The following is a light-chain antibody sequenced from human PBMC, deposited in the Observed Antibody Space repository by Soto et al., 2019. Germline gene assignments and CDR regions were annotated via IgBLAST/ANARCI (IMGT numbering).Light chain of an antibody. CDR1: SSDVGGYNY. V-gene: IGLV2-8*01. J-gene: IGLJ2*01. CDR2: EVS. Sequence: QSALTQPPSASGSPGQSVTISCTGTSSDVGGYNYVSWYQQHPGKAPKLMIYEVSKRPSGVPDRFSGSKSGNTASLTVSGLQADDEADYYCNSYAGSNVIFGGGTKLTVL. CDR3: NSYAGSNVI.